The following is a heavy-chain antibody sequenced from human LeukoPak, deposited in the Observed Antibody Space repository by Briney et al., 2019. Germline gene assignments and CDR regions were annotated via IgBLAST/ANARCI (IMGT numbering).Heavy chain of an antibody. V-gene: IGHV4-4*07. Sequence: PSETLSLTCTVSGGSISSYYWSRIRQPAGKGLEWIGRIYTSGSTNYNPSLKSRVTMSVDTSKNQFSLKLSSVTAADTAVYYCARMGRGYSYGYVRYWGQGTLVTVSS. J-gene: IGHJ4*02. D-gene: IGHD5-18*01. CDR2: IYTSGST. CDR1: GGSISSYY. CDR3: ARMGRGYSYGYVRY.